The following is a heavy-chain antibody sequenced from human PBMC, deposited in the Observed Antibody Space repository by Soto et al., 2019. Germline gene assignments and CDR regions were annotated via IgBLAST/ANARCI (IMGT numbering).Heavy chain of an antibody. D-gene: IGHD3-16*02. CDR1: GGSISSYY. Sequence: SETLSLTCTVSGGSISSYYWSWIRQPPRKGLEWIGYIYYSGSTNYNPSLKSRVTISVDTSKNQFSLKLSSVTAADTAVYYCARRLEYYDYIWGSYLDDAFDIWGQGTMVTVSS. V-gene: IGHV4-59*12. J-gene: IGHJ3*02. CDR2: IYYSGST. CDR3: ARRLEYYDYIWGSYLDDAFDI.